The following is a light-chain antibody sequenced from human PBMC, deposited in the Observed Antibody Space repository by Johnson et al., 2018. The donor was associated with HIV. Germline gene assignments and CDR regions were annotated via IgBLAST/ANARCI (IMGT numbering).Light chain of an antibody. CDR1: SSNIGNNY. CDR2: ENN. J-gene: IGLJ1*01. V-gene: IGLV1-51*02. Sequence: QSVLTQPPSVSAAPGQKVTISCSGSSSNIGNNYVSWYQQLPGTAPKLLIYENNKRPSGIPDRFSGSKSGTSATLGITGLQTGDEADYDCGTWDSSLSAYVCGTGTTGTVL. CDR3: GTWDSSLSAYV.